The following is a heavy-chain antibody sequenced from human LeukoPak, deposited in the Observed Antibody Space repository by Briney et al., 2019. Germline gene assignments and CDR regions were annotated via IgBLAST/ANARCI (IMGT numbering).Heavy chain of an antibody. CDR1: GFTFSSYW. CDR2: INPGGSST. D-gene: IGHD1-14*01. Sequence: GGSLRLSCAASGFTFSSYWMHWVRQVPGKGLVWVSRINPGGSSTAYADSVKGRLTISRDNAKNTLYLQTDSLRAEDTAIYYCARSNQADDYWGQGTLVTVSS. CDR3: ARSNQADDY. J-gene: IGHJ4*02. V-gene: IGHV3-74*01.